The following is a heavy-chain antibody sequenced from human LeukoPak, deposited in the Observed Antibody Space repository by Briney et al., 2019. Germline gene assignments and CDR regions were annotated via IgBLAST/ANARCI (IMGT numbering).Heavy chain of an antibody. Sequence: PGGSLRLSCVASGFTFRTYSMNWVRQAPGKGLEWVSYISGTSSAKYYADSVKGRFTISRDNAKNSLYLQMNSLRAEDTAVYYCAKDPFESSGWYGTFFDYWGQGTLVTVSS. D-gene: IGHD6-19*01. CDR1: GFTFRTYS. V-gene: IGHV3-48*01. J-gene: IGHJ4*02. CDR3: AKDPFESSGWYGTFFDY. CDR2: ISGTSSAK.